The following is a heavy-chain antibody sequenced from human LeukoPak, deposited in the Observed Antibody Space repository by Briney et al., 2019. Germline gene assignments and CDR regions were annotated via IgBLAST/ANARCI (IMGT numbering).Heavy chain of an antibody. CDR1: GFTSSSYW. J-gene: IGHJ4*02. Sequence: GGSLRLSCAVSGFTSSSYWMSWVCQAPGKGLEWVANIKQDGSEKYYVDSVKGRFTISRDNAKNSLYLQMNSLRAEDMAVYYCARAPYCIGGSCRFDYWGQGTLVTVSS. V-gene: IGHV3-7*03. CDR3: ARAPYCIGGSCRFDY. CDR2: IKQDGSEK. D-gene: IGHD2-15*01.